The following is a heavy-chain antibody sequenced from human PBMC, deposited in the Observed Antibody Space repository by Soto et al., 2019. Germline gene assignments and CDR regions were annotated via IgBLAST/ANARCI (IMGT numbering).Heavy chain of an antibody. J-gene: IGHJ4*02. Sequence: SETLSLTCAVSGGSISSSNWWSWVRQPPGKGLEWIGEIYHSGSTNYNPSLKSRVTISVDKSKNQFSLKLSSVTAADTAVYYCARDSGSYRNYFDYWGQGTLVTVSS. V-gene: IGHV4-4*02. CDR2: IYHSGST. CDR1: GGSISSSNW. D-gene: IGHD1-26*01. CDR3: ARDSGSYRNYFDY.